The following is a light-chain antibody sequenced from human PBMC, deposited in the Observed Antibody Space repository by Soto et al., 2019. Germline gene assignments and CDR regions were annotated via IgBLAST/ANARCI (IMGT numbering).Light chain of an antibody. CDR1: QSITTW. CDR3: QQLNSYPIT. J-gene: IGKJ5*01. CDR2: DVS. V-gene: IGKV1-5*01. Sequence: DIQMTQSPSTVSASVGDSVTITCRASQSITTWLAWYQQRPGKAPKLLIYDVSSLQSGVPSRFSGSGSGTEFTLTISSLQPEDFATYYCQQLNSYPITFGQGTRLEI.